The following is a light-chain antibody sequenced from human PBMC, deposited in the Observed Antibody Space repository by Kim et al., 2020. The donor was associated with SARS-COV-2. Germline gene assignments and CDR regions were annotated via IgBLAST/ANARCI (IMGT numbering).Light chain of an antibody. V-gene: IGKV1-39*01. CDR2: AAS. CDR1: QSIGTY. Sequence: DIQMTQSPSSLSASVGDRVTITCRASQSIGTYLHWYQQIPGKAPRLLIYAASNLQSGVPSRFSGSGSGTDFTLTVSSLQPEDFATYYCQQTYNTPLTFGGGTKLEI. J-gene: IGKJ4*01. CDR3: QQTYNTPLT.